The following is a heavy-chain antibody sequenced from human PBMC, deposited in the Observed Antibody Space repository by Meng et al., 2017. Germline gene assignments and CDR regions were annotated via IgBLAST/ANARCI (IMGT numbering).Heavy chain of an antibody. Sequence: QPPQSVPGLIRPSPTLPPPSALSVDTVSSDSASWNWIRQSPSRGLEWLGRTYYRSKWYNDFAVSVKSRIIINPDTSKNHFSLQLNSVTPEDTAVYYCASGWSMFQTWGQGTLVTVSS. D-gene: IGHD3-10*02. CDR2: TYYRSKWYN. V-gene: IGHV6-1*01. J-gene: IGHJ4*02. CDR1: VDTVSSDSAS. CDR3: ASGWSMFQT.